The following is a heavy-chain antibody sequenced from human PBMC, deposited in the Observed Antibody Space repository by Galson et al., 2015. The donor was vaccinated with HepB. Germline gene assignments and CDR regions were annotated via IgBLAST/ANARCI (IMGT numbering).Heavy chain of an antibody. Sequence: QSGAEVKKPGESLRISCHGSGYSFTNYWISWVRQLPGKGLEWMGRIDPRDSKTNYSPSFQGHVTISADKSIHTAYLQWSSLEASDTAMFYCARTLEYSDANDYYREDYLDCWGQGTLVAVSS. V-gene: IGHV5-10-1*01. CDR1: GYSFTNYW. CDR3: ARTLEYSDANDYYREDYLDC. CDR2: IDPRDSKT. J-gene: IGHJ4*02. D-gene: IGHD3-16*01.